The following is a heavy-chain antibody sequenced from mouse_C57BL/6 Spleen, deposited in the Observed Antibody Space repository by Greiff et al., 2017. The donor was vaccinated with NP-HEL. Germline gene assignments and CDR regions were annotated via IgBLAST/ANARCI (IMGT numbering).Heavy chain of an antibody. D-gene: IGHD1-1*01. CDR2: ISDGGSYT. Sequence: EVKLVESGGGLVKPGGSLKLSCAASGFTFSSYAMSWVRQTPEKRLEWVATISDGGSYTYYPDNVKGRFTFSRDNAKNNLYLQMSHLKSEDTAMYYWARAAHYYGSSCYYAMDYWGQGTSVTVSS. J-gene: IGHJ4*01. CDR1: GFTFSSYA. V-gene: IGHV5-4*03. CDR3: ARAAHYYGSSCYYAMDY.